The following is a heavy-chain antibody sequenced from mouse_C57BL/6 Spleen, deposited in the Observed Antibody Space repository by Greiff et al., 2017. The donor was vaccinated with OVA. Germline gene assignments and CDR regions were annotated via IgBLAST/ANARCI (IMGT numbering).Heavy chain of an antibody. V-gene: IGHV3-6*01. J-gene: IGHJ4*01. CDR1: GYSITSGYY. Sequence: EVQLQESGPGLVKPSQSLSLTCSVTGYSITSGYYWNWIRQFPGNKLEWMGYISYDGSNNYNPSLKNRISITRDTSKNQFFLKLNSVTTEDTATYYCAREVVYDGAMDYRGQGTSVTVSS. CDR3: AREVVYDGAMDY. D-gene: IGHD2-12*01. CDR2: ISYDGSN.